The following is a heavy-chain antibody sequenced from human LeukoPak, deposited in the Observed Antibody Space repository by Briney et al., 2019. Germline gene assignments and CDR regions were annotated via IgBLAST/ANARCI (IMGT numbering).Heavy chain of an antibody. D-gene: IGHD3-22*01. CDR3: ARDPGTYDSRPPLDV. CDR1: GFTFSSYG. V-gene: IGHV3-33*01. J-gene: IGHJ6*02. Sequence: PSGRSLRLSCAASGFTFSSYGMHWVRQAPGKGLEWVAVIWYDGSNKYYADSVKGRFTISRDNSKNTLYLQMNSLRAEDTAVYYCARDPGTYDSRPPLDVWGQGTTVTVSS. CDR2: IWYDGSNK.